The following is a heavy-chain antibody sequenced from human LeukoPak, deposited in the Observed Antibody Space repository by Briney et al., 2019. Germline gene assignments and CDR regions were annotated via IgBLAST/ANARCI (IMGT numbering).Heavy chain of an antibody. J-gene: IGHJ6*03. V-gene: IGHV4-38-2*02. CDR1: GYSISSGYY. CDR3: ARRYRGYDSSGYYYYYYYMDV. D-gene: IGHD3-22*01. Sequence: SETLSLTCTVSGYSISSGYYWGWIRQPPGKGLEWSGSFFHSGNTYYNPSLKSRVTISVDTSKNQFSLKLSSVTAADTAVYYCARRYRGYDSSGYYYYYYYMDVWGKGTTVTISS. CDR2: FFHSGNT.